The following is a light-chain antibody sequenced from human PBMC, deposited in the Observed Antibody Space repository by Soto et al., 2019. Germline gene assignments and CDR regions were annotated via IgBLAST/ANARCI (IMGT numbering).Light chain of an antibody. CDR2: GNS. V-gene: IGLV1-40*01. CDR1: SSNIGAGYD. Sequence: QSVLTKPPSVSGAPGQRVTISGTGSSSNIGAGYDVNWYQQLPGTAPKLLIYGNSNRPSGVPDRFSGSKSGTSASLAITGLQAEDEADYYCQSYDSSLSGSVFGGGTKLTVL. J-gene: IGLJ3*02. CDR3: QSYDSSLSGSV.